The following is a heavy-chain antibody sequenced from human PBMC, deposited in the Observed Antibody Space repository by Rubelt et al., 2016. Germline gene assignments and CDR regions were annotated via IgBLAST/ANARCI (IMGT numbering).Heavy chain of an antibody. Sequence: VQLLESGGGLVQPGGSLRLSCAASGFTFSSYAMSWVRQAPGKGLEWVAFIRYDGSSKYYADSVKGRFSISREHSKNTLYVQMNSLRAEDTGVYYCAKDRWRYCSGGSCYSIDFWGQGTLVTLSS. J-gene: IGHJ4*02. D-gene: IGHD2-15*01. CDR2: IRYDGSSK. V-gene: IGHV3-30*02. CDR3: AKDRWRYCSGGSCYSIDF. CDR1: GFTFSSYA.